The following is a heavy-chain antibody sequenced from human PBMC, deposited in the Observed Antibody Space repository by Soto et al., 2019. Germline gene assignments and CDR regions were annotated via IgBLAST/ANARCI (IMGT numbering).Heavy chain of an antibody. CDR2: ISGSGGST. D-gene: IGHD3-10*01. Sequence: EVQLLESGGGLVQPGGSLRLSCAASGFTFSSYAMSWVRQAPGKGLEWVSAISGSGGSTYYADSVKGRFTISRDNSKNTXYXXMNSLRAEDTAVYYCAKGEGVRGLWFGELFGWFDPWGQGTLVTVSS. CDR1: GFTFSSYA. CDR3: AKGEGVRGLWFGELFGWFDP. V-gene: IGHV3-23*01. J-gene: IGHJ5*02.